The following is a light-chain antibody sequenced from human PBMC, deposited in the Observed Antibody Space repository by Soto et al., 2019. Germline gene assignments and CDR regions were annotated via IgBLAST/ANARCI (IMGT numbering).Light chain of an antibody. V-gene: IGLV1-44*01. Sequence: QSVLTQPPSASGTPGQRVTISCSGSSSNIGSNTVNWYQQLPGTAPKLLIYSNNERPSGVPDRFSGSKSGTSASLAISGLQSEDAADFYCAAWDDSLNAYVIGTGTKLTVL. CDR2: SNN. CDR3: AAWDDSLNAYV. J-gene: IGLJ1*01. CDR1: SSNIGSNT.